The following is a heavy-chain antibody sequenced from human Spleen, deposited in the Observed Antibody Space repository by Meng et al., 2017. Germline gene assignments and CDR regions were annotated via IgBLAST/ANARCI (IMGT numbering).Heavy chain of an antibody. J-gene: IGHJ4*02. Sequence: KVSCKGSGYSFTNYWIGWVRQMPGKGLEWMGIIYPDDSDTRYSPSFQGQVTISADKSISTAYLQWSSLKASDTAMYYCARIVATAGTPFDYWGQGTLVTVSS. CDR1: GYSFTNYW. CDR2: IYPDDSDT. CDR3: ARIVATAGTPFDY. V-gene: IGHV5-51*01. D-gene: IGHD6-13*01.